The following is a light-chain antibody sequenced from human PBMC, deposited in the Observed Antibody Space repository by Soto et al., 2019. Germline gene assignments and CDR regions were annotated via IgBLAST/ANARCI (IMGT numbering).Light chain of an antibody. CDR1: QTVERW. V-gene: IGKV1-5*01. CDR3: QQYKDYVWT. CDR2: DVS. J-gene: IGKJ1*01. Sequence: DIQMTQSPSTLSASVGDRVTISCRASQTVERWLAWYQRKPGKAPKLLISDVSSLERGVPSRFSGSGSATEFTLTISGLQSDDFATYYCQQYKDYVWTFGQGTKVDI.